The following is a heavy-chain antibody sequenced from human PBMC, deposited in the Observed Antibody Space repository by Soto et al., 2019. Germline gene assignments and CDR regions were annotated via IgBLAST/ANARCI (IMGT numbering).Heavy chain of an antibody. Sequence: SGGSLRLSCAASGFTFSNAWMSWVRQAPGKGLEWVGRIKSKTDGGTTDYAAPVKGRFTISRDDSKNTLYLQMNSLKTEDTAVYYCTTDRDDYGDYVFDYWGQGTLVTVSS. J-gene: IGHJ4*02. CDR1: GFTFSNAW. D-gene: IGHD4-17*01. CDR3: TTDRDDYGDYVFDY. CDR2: IKSKTDGGTT. V-gene: IGHV3-15*01.